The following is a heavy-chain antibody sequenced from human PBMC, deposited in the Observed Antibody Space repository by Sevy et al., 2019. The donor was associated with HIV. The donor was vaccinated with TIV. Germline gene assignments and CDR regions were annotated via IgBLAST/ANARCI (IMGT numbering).Heavy chain of an antibody. V-gene: IGHV1-2*06. D-gene: IGHD3-10*01. CDR3: ARGRYYGSGSWSATPYYFDY. CDR1: GYTFTGYY. Sequence: ASVKVSCKASGYTFTGYYMHWVRQAPGQGLEWMGRINPNSGGTNYAQKFQGRVTMTRDTSISPAYMELSRLRSDDTAVYYCARGRYYGSGSWSATPYYFDYWGQGTLVTVSS. J-gene: IGHJ4*02. CDR2: INPNSGGT.